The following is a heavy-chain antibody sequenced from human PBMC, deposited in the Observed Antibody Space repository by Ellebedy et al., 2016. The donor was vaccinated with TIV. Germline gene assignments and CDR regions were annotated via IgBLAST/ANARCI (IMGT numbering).Heavy chain of an antibody. CDR2: VHTSDGRT. V-gene: IGHV1-46*01. J-gene: IGHJ4*02. Sequence: AASVKVSCKASGYTFTNYYIHWVRQAPGQGLEWVGMVHTSDGRTGYAQKFQGRVTMTRDTSTSTVYMDLSSLTSEDTAMYFCARDGGSFDYWGQGTLVTVSS. D-gene: IGHD1-14*01. CDR3: ARDGGSFDY. CDR1: GYTFTNYY.